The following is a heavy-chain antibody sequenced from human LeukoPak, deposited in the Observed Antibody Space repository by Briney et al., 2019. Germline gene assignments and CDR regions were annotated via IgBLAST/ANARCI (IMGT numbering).Heavy chain of an antibody. CDR3: ARAVAGTSNWDPEYYFDY. CDR2: IYYSGST. V-gene: IGHV4-39*07. D-gene: IGHD6-19*01. J-gene: IGHJ4*02. Sequence: SETLSLTCTVSGGSINSSSYYWGWIRQPPGKGLEWIGSIYYSGSTYYNPSLKSRVTISVDTSKNQFSLKLSSVTAADTAVYYCARAVAGTSNWDPEYYFDYWGQGTLVTVSS. CDR1: GGSINSSSYY.